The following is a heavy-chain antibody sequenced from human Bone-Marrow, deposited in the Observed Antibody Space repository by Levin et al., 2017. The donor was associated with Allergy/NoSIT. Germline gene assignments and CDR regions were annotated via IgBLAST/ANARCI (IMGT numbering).Heavy chain of an antibody. CDR3: TREGRVSTVSQPPVDH. CDR2: ISTYNGHT. J-gene: IGHJ4*02. V-gene: IGHV1-18*01. D-gene: IGHD5/OR15-5a*01. CDR1: GYTFTNHA. Sequence: ASVKVSCKASGYTFTNHAISWVRQAPGKGLEWMGWISTYNGHTNYAQSFQGRVSVTLHTYTDTAYMELRSLRFDDTAVYYCTREGRVSTVSQPPVDHWGQGTLVTVAS.